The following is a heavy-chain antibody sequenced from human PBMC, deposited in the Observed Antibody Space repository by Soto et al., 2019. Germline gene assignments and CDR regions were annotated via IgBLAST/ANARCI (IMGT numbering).Heavy chain of an antibody. CDR2: IYYSGST. D-gene: IGHD6-19*01. V-gene: IGHV4-31*03. Sequence: QVQLQESGPGLVKPSQTLSLTCTVSGGSISSGGYYWSWIRQHPGKGLEWIGYIYYSGSTYYNPSIQRRVTISVDTSKNQFSLKLSSVTAADTAVYYCARSRLARNGFDPWGQGTLVTVSS. CDR3: ARSRLARNGFDP. CDR1: GGSISSGGYY. J-gene: IGHJ5*02.